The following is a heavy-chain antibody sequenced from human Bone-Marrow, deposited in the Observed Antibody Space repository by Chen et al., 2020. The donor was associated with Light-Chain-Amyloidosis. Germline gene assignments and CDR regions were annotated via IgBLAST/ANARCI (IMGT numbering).Heavy chain of an antibody. CDR3: VRGTSGGYGLFDQ. D-gene: IGHD2-2*01. V-gene: IGHV3-74*01. Sequence: VQLVESGGGLVQPGGSLRLSCAASECTFSSYWMHWVRQTPGKGLVWVSRISPDGKTTYYADSVKGRFTISRDNAKNTLFLQMNSLRVEDTAVYFCVRGTSGGYGLFDQWGQGPLVTVSS. J-gene: IGHJ4*02. CDR1: ECTFSSYW. CDR2: ISPDGKTT.